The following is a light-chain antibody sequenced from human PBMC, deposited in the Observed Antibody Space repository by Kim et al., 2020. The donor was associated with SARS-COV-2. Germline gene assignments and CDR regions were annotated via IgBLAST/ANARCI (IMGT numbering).Light chain of an antibody. Sequence: RQTATLTCTGNSENVGKKGAAWLQQHQGHPPKLLSYRNNNRPSGVSERVSASRSGNTASLTITGLQPEDEADYYCSAWDTRFGAWVFGGGTQLTVL. J-gene: IGLJ3*02. CDR2: RNN. CDR3: SAWDTRFGAWV. V-gene: IGLV10-54*01. CDR1: SENVGKKG.